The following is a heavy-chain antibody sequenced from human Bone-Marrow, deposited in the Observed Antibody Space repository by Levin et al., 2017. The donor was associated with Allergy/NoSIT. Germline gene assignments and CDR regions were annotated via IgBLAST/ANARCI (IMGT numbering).Heavy chain of an antibody. CDR2: IWYDGSNK. D-gene: IGHD2-2*02. V-gene: IGHV3-33*01. Sequence: GESLKISCAASGFTFSSYGMHWVRQAPGKGLEWVAVIWYDGSNKYYADSVKGRFTISRDNSKNTLYLQMNSLRAEDTAVYYCARGYGSSTSCSTFIHYGMDVWGQGTTVTVSS. CDR1: GFTFSSYG. CDR3: ARGYGSSTSCSTFIHYGMDV. J-gene: IGHJ6*02.